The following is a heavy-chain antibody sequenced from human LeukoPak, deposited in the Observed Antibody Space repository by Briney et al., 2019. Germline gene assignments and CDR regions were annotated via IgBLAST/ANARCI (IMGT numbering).Heavy chain of an antibody. D-gene: IGHD3-16*01. CDR3: AKDEVGPYYYGMDV. V-gene: IGHV3-23*01. CDR1: GFTFSSYA. CDR2: ISGSGGST. J-gene: IGHJ6*02. Sequence: GGSLRLSCAASGFTFSSYAMSWVRHAPGQGLEWVSAISGSGGSTYYADSVKGRFTISRDNSKNTLYLQMNSLRAEDTAVYYCAKDEVGPYYYGMDVWGQGTTVTVSS.